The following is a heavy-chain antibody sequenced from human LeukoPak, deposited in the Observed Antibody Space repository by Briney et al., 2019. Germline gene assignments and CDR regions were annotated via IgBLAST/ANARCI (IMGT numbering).Heavy chain of an antibody. CDR3: ASPAVYSSSWYYLDY. J-gene: IGHJ4*02. V-gene: IGHV3-30*03. CDR1: GFTFSSFG. D-gene: IGHD6-13*01. CDR2: ISYAGSSK. Sequence: GRSLRLSCAASGFTFSSFGMHWVRQAPGKGLEWVAVISYAGSSKYYADSVKGRFTISRDNSKNTLYLQMNSLRAEDTAVYYCASPAVYSSSWYYLDYWGQGTLVTVSS.